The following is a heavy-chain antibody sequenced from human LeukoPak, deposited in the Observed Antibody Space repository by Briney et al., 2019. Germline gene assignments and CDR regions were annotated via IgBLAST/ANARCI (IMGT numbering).Heavy chain of an antibody. CDR3: ARDSGYEMGYYYGMDV. V-gene: IGHV1-69*13. CDR2: IIPIFGTA. D-gene: IGHD5-12*01. Sequence: SVKVSCKASGGTFSSYAISWVRQAPGQGLEWMGGIIPIFGTANYAQKFQGRVTITADESTSTAYMELSSLRSEDTAVYYCARDSGYEMGYYYGMDVWGQGTTVTVSS. CDR1: GGTFSSYA. J-gene: IGHJ6*02.